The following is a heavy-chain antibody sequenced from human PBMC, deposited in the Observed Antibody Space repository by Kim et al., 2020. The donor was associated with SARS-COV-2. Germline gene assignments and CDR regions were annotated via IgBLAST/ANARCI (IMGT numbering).Heavy chain of an antibody. CDR1: GYTFSQYG. J-gene: IGHJ6*04. D-gene: IGHD3-22*01. Sequence: ASVKVSCKASGYTFSQYGISWVRQAPGKGLEWMGWVSDYDTRTNYGKKFKGRVTMTTDRGTSTVFMELRSLRSDDTAVYYCARDRSGDNYYYGLDVWAKG. CDR3: ARDRSGDNYYYGLDV. CDR2: VSDYDTRT. V-gene: IGHV1-18*01.